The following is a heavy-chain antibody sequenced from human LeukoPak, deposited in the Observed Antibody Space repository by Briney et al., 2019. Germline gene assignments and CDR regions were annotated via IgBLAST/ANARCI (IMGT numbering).Heavy chain of an antibody. J-gene: IGHJ3*02. CDR1: GYTFSIYN. D-gene: IGHD6-13*01. V-gene: IGHV1-69*02. CDR2: IIPILGIA. Sequence: GASVKVSCKASGYTFSIYNMHWVRQAPGQGLEWMGRIIPILGIANYAQKFQGKVTITADKSTNTAYMELSSLRSEDTAIYYCASDRTIAAAVDPFDIWGQGTMVTVSS. CDR3: ASDRTIAAAVDPFDI.